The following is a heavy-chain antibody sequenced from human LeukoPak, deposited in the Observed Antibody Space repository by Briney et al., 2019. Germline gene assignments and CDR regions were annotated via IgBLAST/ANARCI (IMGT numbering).Heavy chain of an antibody. Sequence: GGSLRLSCAASGFTFSNYDMNWVRQAPGKGLEWVAVIWYDGSNKYYADSVKGRFTISRDNSKNTLYLQMNSLRAEDTAVYYCARANGDYPSFYFDYWGQGTLVTVSS. CDR1: GFTFSNYD. J-gene: IGHJ4*02. CDR3: ARANGDYPSFYFDY. D-gene: IGHD4-17*01. CDR2: IWYDGSNK. V-gene: IGHV3-33*08.